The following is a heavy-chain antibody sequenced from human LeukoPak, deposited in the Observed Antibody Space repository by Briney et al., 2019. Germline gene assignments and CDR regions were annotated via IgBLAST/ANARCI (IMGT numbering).Heavy chain of an antibody. V-gene: IGHV4-34*08. D-gene: IGHD6-19*01. Sequence: SETLSLTCAVYGWTFSGYYWSWIRQAPGKGLEWVGEINHSGSTNYNPSLKSRVTISVDTSKNQCSLKLSSVTAADTAVYYCAVARYSSGLYVNWGQGTLVTVSS. CDR3: AVARYSSGLYVN. CDR1: GWTFSGYY. CDR2: INHSGST. J-gene: IGHJ4*02.